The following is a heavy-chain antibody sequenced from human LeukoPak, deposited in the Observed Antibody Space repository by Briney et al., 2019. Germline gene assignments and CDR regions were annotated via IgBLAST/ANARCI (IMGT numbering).Heavy chain of an antibody. CDR2: INHSGST. CDR1: GGSINSYY. CDR3: ARGGSNPIDY. J-gene: IGHJ4*02. Sequence: SETLSLTCTVSGGSINSYYWSWIRQPPGKGLEWIGEINHSGSTNYNPSLKSRVTISVDTSKNQFSLKLSSVTAADTAVYYCARGGSNPIDYWGQGTLVTVSS. D-gene: IGHD1-26*01. V-gene: IGHV4-34*01.